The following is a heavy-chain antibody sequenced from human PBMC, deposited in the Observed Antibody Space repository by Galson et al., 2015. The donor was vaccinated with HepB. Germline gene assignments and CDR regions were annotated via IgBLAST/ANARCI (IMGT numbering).Heavy chain of an antibody. CDR2: ISTGTNTI. CDR3: ARDGLYDILTNYYMDY. V-gene: IGHV3-48*01. CDR1: GFNFSSYS. J-gene: IGHJ4*02. Sequence: SLRLYCADSGFNFSSYSMDCARQAPGNGLEWISYISTGTNTIYYADSVKGRFTISRDNAKNSLYLQMNSLRAEDTAVYYCARDGLYDILTNYYMDYWGQGTLVTVSS. D-gene: IGHD3-9*01.